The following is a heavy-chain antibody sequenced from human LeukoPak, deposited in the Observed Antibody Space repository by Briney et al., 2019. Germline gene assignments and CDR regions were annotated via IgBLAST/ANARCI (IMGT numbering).Heavy chain of an antibody. CDR1: GYTFTGYY. D-gene: IGHD6-13*01. V-gene: IGHV1-2*02. J-gene: IGHJ5*02. CDR3: ARVPYSSSWYPNNWFDP. Sequence: ASVKVSCKASGYTFTGYYIHWVRQAPGQGLEWMGWINPNSGGTNYAQKFQGRVTMTRDTSISTAYMELSSLRSEDTAVYYCARVPYSSSWYPNNWFDPWGQGTLVTVSS. CDR2: INPNSGGT.